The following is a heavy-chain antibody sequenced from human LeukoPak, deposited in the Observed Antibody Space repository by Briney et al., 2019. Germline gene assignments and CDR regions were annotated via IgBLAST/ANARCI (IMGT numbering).Heavy chain of an antibody. Sequence: KPSETLSLTCTVSGGSISSYYWSWIRQPPGKGLEWIGYLYYSGSTNNNPSLKSRVTVSVDTSKNQFYLNLSSVTAADTAVYYCASGFCSGGSCYSAPFDYWGKGALVTAST. CDR1: GGSISSYY. J-gene: IGHJ4*02. D-gene: IGHD2-15*01. CDR2: LYYSGST. CDR3: ASGFCSGGSCYSAPFDY. V-gene: IGHV4-59*01.